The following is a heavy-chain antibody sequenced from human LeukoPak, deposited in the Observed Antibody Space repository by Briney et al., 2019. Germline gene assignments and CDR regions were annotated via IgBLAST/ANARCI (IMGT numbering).Heavy chain of an antibody. V-gene: IGHV3-30*03. J-gene: IGHJ4*02. D-gene: IGHD3-22*01. CDR1: RFTFHSYG. CDR3: ARDPRYFGYDSDNNAYPYY. CDR2: ITQDESTI. Sequence: PGRALRLSHVLSRFTFHSYGLHWVRPAPGKGREWEAGITQDESTIYYAVSVEGRFTVSRANSDNTLFLQMNSLRAEDTAIYYCARDPRYFGYDSDNNAYPYYWGQGTLVTVSS.